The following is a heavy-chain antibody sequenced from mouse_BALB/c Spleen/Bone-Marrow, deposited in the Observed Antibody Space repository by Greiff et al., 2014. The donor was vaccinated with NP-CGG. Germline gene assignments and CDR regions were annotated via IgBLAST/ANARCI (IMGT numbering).Heavy chain of an antibody. J-gene: IGHJ3*01. CDR3: TREGTFFAY. Sequence: VQVVESGVELVKPGASVKLSCKSSGYTFTSYYMYWVKQRPGQGLEWIGGINPSNGGTNFNEKFKSKATLTVDKSSSTAYMQLSSLTSEDSAVYYCTREGTFFAYWGQGTLVTVSA. CDR2: INPSNGGT. CDR1: GYTFTSYY. V-gene: IGHV1S81*02. D-gene: IGHD3-3*01.